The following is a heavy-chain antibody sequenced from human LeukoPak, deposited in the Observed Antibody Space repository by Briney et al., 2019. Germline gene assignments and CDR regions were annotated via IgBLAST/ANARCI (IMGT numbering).Heavy chain of an antibody. CDR3: AKTRPLDSSSWSHGDY. V-gene: IGHV3-53*01. CDR1: GFTVSSNY. Sequence: GGSLRLSCAASGFTVSSNYMSWVRQAPGKGLEWVSVIYSGGSTYYADSVKGRFTISRDNSKNTVYLQMNSLRVEDTAVYYCAKTRPLDSSSWSHGDYWGQGTLVTVSS. CDR2: IYSGGST. D-gene: IGHD6-13*01. J-gene: IGHJ4*02.